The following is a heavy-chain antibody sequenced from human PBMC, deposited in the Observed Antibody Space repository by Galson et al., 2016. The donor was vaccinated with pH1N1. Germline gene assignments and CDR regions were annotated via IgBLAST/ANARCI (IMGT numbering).Heavy chain of an antibody. J-gene: IGHJ2*01. Sequence: SVKVSCKASRGTFSNYVINWVRQAPGQGLEWMGGIIPLFGTGYNARNFQGRVTITADESTTTAYMELSSLRSEDTAVYYCAREDYYDTDLSDWYFDLWGRGTLLTVSS. CDR2: IIPLFGTG. V-gene: IGHV1-69*13. D-gene: IGHD3-22*01. CDR3: AREDYYDTDLSDWYFDL. CDR1: RGTFSNYV.